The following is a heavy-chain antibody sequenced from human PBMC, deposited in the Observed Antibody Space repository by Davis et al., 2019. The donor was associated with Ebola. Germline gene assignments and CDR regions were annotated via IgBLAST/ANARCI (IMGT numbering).Heavy chain of an antibody. J-gene: IGHJ4*02. CDR1: GYSFTKYW. V-gene: IGHV5-51*01. Sequence: GESLKISCKGSGYSFTKYWIVWVRQMPGKGLECMGIIFPGDSDTRYSPSFRGQVTISADKSMKTAFLQWSSLKASDTATYYCARAPYYYDVSGFYVDYWGRGTLVTVSS. CDR2: IFPGDSDT. D-gene: IGHD3-22*01. CDR3: ARAPYYYDVSGFYVDY.